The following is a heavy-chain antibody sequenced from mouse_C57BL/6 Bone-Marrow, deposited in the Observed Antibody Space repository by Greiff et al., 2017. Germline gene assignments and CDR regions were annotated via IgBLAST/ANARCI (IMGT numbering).Heavy chain of an antibody. CDR1: GYTFTSYW. D-gene: IGHD4-1*01. V-gene: IGHV1-55*01. Sequence: QVQLKQPGAELVKPGASVKMSCKASGYTFTSYWITWVKQRPGQGLEWIGDIYPTSGRTNYNEKFKSKAILTVDTSSNTAYMQLSSLTSEESAVFYCARAGPLGRSVDYWGQGTTLTGSS. CDR2: IYPTSGRT. CDR3: ARAGPLGRSVDY. J-gene: IGHJ2*01.